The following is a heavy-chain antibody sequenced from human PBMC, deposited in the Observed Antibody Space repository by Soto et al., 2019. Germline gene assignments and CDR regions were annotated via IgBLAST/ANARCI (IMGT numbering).Heavy chain of an antibody. Sequence: QVQLVQSGAEVKKPGASVKVSCKASGYTFTSYGISWVRQAPGQGLEWMGWISAYNGNTNYAQKLQGRVTMTTDTSTRTAYMELRSLRSDDTAVYYCARVEPRRAMIVGDAFDIWGQGTMVTVSS. CDR2: ISAYNGNT. J-gene: IGHJ3*02. CDR1: GYTFTSYG. V-gene: IGHV1-18*04. D-gene: IGHD3-22*01. CDR3: ARVEPRRAMIVGDAFDI.